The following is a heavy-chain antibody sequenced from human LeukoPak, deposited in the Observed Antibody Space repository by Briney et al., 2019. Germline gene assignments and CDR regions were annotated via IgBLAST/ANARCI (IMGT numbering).Heavy chain of an antibody. J-gene: IGHJ4*02. D-gene: IGHD6-13*01. V-gene: IGHV3-21*01. CDR2: SSYI. CDR3: ARDSRLYSSSSRPYYFDY. Sequence: SSYIYYADSVKGRFTISRDNAKNSLYLQMNSLRAEDTAVYYCARDSRLYSSSSRPYYFDYWGQGTLVTVSS.